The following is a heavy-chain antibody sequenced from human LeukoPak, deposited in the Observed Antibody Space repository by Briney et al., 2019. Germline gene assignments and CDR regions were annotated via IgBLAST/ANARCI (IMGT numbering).Heavy chain of an antibody. D-gene: IGHD3-16*02. CDR2: ISGSGGST. V-gene: IGHV3-23*01. Sequence: PGGSLRLSCAASGFTFSSYAMGWVRQAPGKGLDWVSAISGSGGSTYYADSVKGRFTISRDNSKNTLYLQMNSLRGEDKAVYYCARDGDRSLWSPEYYFDYWGQGTLVTVSS. CDR3: ARDGDRSLWSPEYYFDY. CDR1: GFTFSSYA. J-gene: IGHJ4*02.